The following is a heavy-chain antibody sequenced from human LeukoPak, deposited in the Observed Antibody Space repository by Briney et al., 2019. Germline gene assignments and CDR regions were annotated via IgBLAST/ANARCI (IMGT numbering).Heavy chain of an antibody. CDR3: ARRIAAAGRSFDY. Sequence: GGSLRLSCAASGFTFSSYEMNWVRQAPGKGLEWVSYISNSGNTIYYADSVKGRFTISRDNAKNSLYLQMSSLRAEDTAVYYCARRIAAAGRSFDYWGQGTLVTVSS. CDR2: ISNSGNTI. D-gene: IGHD6-13*01. CDR1: GFTFSSYE. V-gene: IGHV3-48*03. J-gene: IGHJ4*02.